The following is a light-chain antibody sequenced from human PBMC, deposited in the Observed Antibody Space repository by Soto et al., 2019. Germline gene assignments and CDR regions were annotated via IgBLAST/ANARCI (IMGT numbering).Light chain of an antibody. V-gene: IGLV2-23*02. Sequence: QPVLTQPASVSGSPGQSITISCTGTSSDVGSYNLVSWYQQHPGKAPKLMIYEVSKRPSGVSNRFSGSKSGNTASLTISGLQAEDEADNYCCSYAGSSTVVFGGGTKLTVL. CDR1: SSDVGSYNL. J-gene: IGLJ2*01. CDR3: CSYAGSSTVV. CDR2: EVS.